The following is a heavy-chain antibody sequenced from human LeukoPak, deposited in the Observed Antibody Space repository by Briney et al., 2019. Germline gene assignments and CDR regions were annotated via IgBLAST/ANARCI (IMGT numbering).Heavy chain of an antibody. CDR2: IRYDGSNQ. V-gene: IGHV3-30*02. D-gene: IGHD3-10*01. CDR1: GFTLSNYD. CDR3: ARESGKGAFDI. Sequence: GGSLRLSCAVSGFTLSNYDIYWIRQAPGKGLEWATFIRYDGSNQYYADSVKGRFTISRDNSKNTVFLQMNSLRIEDTAVYYCARESGKGAFDIWGHGTMVIVSS. J-gene: IGHJ3*02.